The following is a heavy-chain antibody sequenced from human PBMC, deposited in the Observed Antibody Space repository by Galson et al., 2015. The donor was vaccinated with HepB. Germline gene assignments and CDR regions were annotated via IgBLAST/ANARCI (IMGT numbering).Heavy chain of an antibody. CDR2: INGNGSSK. CDR3: AKGMDVSRSAVVAGTDYYYSMDD. D-gene: IGHD6-19*01. V-gene: IGHV3-23*01. J-gene: IGHJ6*02. Sequence: SLRLSCAASGFTFSSYAMSWVRQAPGKGLEWVANINGNGSSKYYADSVKGRFTISRDNSKNTLYLQMNSLRAEDTAVYYCAKGMDVSRSAVVAGTDYYYSMDDGGQGTTVTVSS. CDR1: GFTFSSYA.